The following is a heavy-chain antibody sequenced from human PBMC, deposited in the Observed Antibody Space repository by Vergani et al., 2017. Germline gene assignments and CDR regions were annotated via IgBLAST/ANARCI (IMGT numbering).Heavy chain of an antibody. D-gene: IGHD6-19*01. CDR2: ISGSGGST. Sequence: EVQLLESGGGLVQPGGSLRLSCAASGFTFSSYAMSWVRQAPGQGLEWVSAISGSGGSTYYADSVKGRFTISRDNSKNTLYLQMNSLRAEDTAVYYCAKDAISGWSGASGLDGFDPWGQGTLVTVSS. CDR3: AKDAISGWSGASGLDGFDP. J-gene: IGHJ5*02. CDR1: GFTFSSYA. V-gene: IGHV3-23*01.